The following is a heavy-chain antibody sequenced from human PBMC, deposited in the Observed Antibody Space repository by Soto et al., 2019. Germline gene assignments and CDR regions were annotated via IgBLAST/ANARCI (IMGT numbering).Heavy chain of an antibody. CDR1: GGSVSSGSYY. V-gene: IGHV4-61*01. CDR2: IYYSGST. CDR3: ARKWAYYYDSSGYYYAYYYYYGMDV. Sequence: PSETLSLTCTVSGGSVSSGSYYWSWIRQPPGKGLEWIGYIYYSGSTNYNPSLKSRVTISVDTSKNQFSLKLSSVTAADTAVYYCARKWAYYYDSSGYYYAYYYYYGMDVWGQGTTVTVSS. J-gene: IGHJ6*02. D-gene: IGHD3-22*01.